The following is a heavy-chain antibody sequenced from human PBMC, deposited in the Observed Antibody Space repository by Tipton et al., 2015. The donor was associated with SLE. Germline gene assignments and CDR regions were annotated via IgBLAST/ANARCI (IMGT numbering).Heavy chain of an antibody. Sequence: TLSLTCAVSGGSIISNNWWSWVRQPPGKGLEWIGEIYHSGGTNYNPSLRSRVTISIDKSKKQFSLKLSSVTAADTAVYYCARRIAAGRRYYYMDVWGKGTTVTVSS. J-gene: IGHJ6*03. D-gene: IGHD6-13*01. V-gene: IGHV4-4*02. CDR2: IYHSGGT. CDR3: ARRIAAGRRYYYMDV. CDR1: GGSIISNNW.